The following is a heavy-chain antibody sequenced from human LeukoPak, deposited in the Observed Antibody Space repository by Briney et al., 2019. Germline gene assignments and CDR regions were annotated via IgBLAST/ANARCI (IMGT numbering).Heavy chain of an antibody. CDR3: ASGGYYGSGNDFRFDP. J-gene: IGHJ5*02. Sequence: SETLSLTCTVSGGSISSYYWSWIRQPPGKGLEWIGYIYYSGSTNYNPSLKSRVTISVDTSKNQFSLKLTSVTAADTAVYFCASGGYYGSGNDFRFDPWGQGTLVTVSS. CDR2: IYYSGST. V-gene: IGHV4-59*01. D-gene: IGHD3-10*01. CDR1: GGSISSYY.